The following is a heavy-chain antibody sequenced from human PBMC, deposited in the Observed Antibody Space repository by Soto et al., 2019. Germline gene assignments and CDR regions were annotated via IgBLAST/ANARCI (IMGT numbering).Heavy chain of an antibody. CDR3: GRLEGLATISYYFDY. D-gene: IGHD3-9*01. CDR2: INHSGST. V-gene: IGHV4-34*01. J-gene: IGHJ4*02. Sequence: PSETLSLTCAVYGGSFSGYYWSWIRQPPGKGLEWIGEINHSGSTNYNPSLESRVTISVDKSKNQFSLKLMSLSAADTAVYYCGRLEGLATISYYFDYWGQGALVTSPQ. CDR1: GGSFSGYY.